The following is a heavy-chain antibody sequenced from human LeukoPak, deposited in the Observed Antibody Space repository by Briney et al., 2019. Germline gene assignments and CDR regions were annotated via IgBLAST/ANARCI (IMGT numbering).Heavy chain of an antibody. CDR1: GFTFSSYA. V-gene: IGHV3-23*01. Sequence: RGCQRLSCAASGFTFSSYAMSGVRQAPGKGLEWGSAISGSGGSTYYADSVKGRFTISRDNSKNTLYLQKNSLSAEDTAVYYCAKSGGYNYYYYMDVWGKGTKLSVSS. CDR3: AKSGGYNYYYYMDV. D-gene: IGHD3-22*01. J-gene: IGHJ6*03. CDR2: ISGSGGST.